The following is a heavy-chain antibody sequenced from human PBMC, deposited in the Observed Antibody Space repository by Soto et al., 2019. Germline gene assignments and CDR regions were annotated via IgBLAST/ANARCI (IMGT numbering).Heavy chain of an antibody. CDR3: ARGYAYDSSGYYPFDY. J-gene: IGHJ4*02. D-gene: IGHD3-22*01. CDR1: GGTFSSYA. Sequence: SVKVSCKASGGTFSSYAISWVRQAPGQGLEWMGGIIPIFGTANYAQKFQGRVTITADKSTSTAYMELSSLRSEDTAVYYCARGYAYDSSGYYPFDYWGQGTLVTVSS. V-gene: IGHV1-69*06. CDR2: IIPIFGTA.